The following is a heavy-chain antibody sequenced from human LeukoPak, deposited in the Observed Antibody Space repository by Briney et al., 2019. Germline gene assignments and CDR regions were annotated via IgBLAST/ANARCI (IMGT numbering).Heavy chain of an antibody. D-gene: IGHD3-22*01. V-gene: IGHV4-38-2*01. J-gene: IGHJ4*02. CDR1: GSSISSGYY. CDR3: ARHLYYYDSSGPSYFDY. CDR2: IYHSGTT. Sequence: SETLSLTCAVSGSSISSGYYWGWIRQPPGKGLEWIGNIYHSGTTYYNPSLKSRVTISIDTSKNQFSLKLSSVTAADTAVYYCARHLYYYDSSGPSYFDYWGQGTLVTVSS.